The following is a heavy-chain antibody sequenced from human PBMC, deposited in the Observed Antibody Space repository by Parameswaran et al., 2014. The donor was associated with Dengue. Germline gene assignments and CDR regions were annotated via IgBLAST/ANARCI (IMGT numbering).Heavy chain of an antibody. J-gene: IGHJ6*03. D-gene: IGHD2-2*01. CDR3: PSYYKYYMDV. V-gene: IGHV3-30*03. Sequence: VRQAPGKGLEWVTLISYDGRNKYCADSVKGRFTISRDTSMHTLYLQMNILRIDDSPFTEMPSYYKYYMDVWDKGATVTVS. CDR2: ISYDGRNK.